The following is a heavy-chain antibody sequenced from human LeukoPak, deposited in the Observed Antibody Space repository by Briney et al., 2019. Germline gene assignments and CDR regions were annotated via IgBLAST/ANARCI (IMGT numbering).Heavy chain of an antibody. Sequence: SETLSLTCTVSGGSISSGGYYWSWIRQHPGKGLEWIGYIYYSGSTYYNPSLKSRVTISVDTSKNQFSLKLSSVTAADTAVYYCARDKSVIAAAGTFWGQGTLVTVSS. J-gene: IGHJ4*02. D-gene: IGHD6-13*01. V-gene: IGHV4-31*03. CDR3: ARDKSVIAAAGTF. CDR2: IYYSGST. CDR1: GGSISSGGYY.